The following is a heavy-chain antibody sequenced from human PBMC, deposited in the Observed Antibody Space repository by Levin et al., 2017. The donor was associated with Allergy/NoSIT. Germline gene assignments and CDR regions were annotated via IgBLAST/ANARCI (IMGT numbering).Heavy chain of an antibody. Sequence: ASQTLSLTCAVSGGSISSGGYSWSWNRQPPGKGLAWIGNIYLSGSTYYNPSPKSRVTISVDRSTNHFSLNLSSVTAADTAVYYCARVAGYSYGYYFDYWGQGTLVTVTS. CDR2: IYLSGST. D-gene: IGHD5-18*01. J-gene: IGHJ4*02. V-gene: IGHV4-30-2*01. CDR3: ARVAGYSYGYYFDY. CDR1: GGSISSGGYS.